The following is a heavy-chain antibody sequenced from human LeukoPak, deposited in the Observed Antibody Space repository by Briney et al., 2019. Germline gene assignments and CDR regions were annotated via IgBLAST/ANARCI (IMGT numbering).Heavy chain of an antibody. V-gene: IGHV3-48*03. CDR2: ISSSGSTI. J-gene: IGHJ6*02. Sequence: PGGSLRLSCAASGFTFSSYEMNWVRQAPGKGLEWVSYISSSGSTIYYADSVKGRFTISRDNAKNSLYLQMNSLRAEDTAVYYCARDAEGGMDVWGQGTTVTVSS. CDR1: GFTFSSYE. CDR3: ARDAEGGMDV.